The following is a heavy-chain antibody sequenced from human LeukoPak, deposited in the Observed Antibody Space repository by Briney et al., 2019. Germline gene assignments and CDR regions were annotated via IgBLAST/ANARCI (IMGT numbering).Heavy chain of an antibody. CDR1: GGTFSSYA. Sequence: SVKVSCKASGGTFSSYAISWVRQAPGQGLEWMGGIIPISGTANYAQKFQGRVTITADESTSTAYMELSSLRSGDTAVYYCARGNGRITIFGEWLLVAFDIWGQGTMVTVSS. J-gene: IGHJ3*02. CDR3: ARGNGRITIFGEWLLVAFDI. V-gene: IGHV1-69*01. D-gene: IGHD3-3*01. CDR2: IIPISGTA.